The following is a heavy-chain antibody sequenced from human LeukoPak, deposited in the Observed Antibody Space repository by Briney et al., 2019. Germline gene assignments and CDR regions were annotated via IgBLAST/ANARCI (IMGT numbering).Heavy chain of an antibody. CDR2: INPNSGGT. Sequence: GASVKVSCKASGYTFTGYYMHWVRQAPGQGLEWMGWINPNSGGTNYAQKFQGRVTMTRDTSISTAYMELSSLRSEDTAVYYCARDKLGSIAAAGPLNWFDPWGQGTLVTVSS. CDR1: GYTFTGYY. D-gene: IGHD6-13*01. V-gene: IGHV1-2*02. J-gene: IGHJ5*02. CDR3: ARDKLGSIAAAGPLNWFDP.